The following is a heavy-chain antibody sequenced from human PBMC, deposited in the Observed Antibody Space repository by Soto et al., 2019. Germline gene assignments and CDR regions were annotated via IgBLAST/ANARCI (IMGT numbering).Heavy chain of an antibody. CDR2: IYWDDDK. V-gene: IGHV2-5*02. J-gene: IGHJ4*02. D-gene: IGHD5-12*01. Sequence: QITLKESGPPLVKPTQTLTLTCTFSGFSLSTSGVGVGWIRQPPGKALEWLALIYWDDDKRYSPSLKSRLTITNDTSKNLAVLTMTTMDPVDTATYSCAHVYGGSDDFGYWGQGTLVTVSS. CDR3: AHVYGGSDDFGY. CDR1: GFSLSTSGVG.